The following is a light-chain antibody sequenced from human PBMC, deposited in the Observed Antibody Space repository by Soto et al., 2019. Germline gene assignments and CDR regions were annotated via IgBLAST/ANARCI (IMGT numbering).Light chain of an antibody. CDR1: SSDVGAYNY. Sequence: QSALTQPPSASGSPGQSVTISCTGTSSDVGAYNYVSWYQQHAGKAPKLVIYEVTKRHSGVPDRFSGSKSANTASLTVSGLQAEDEADYYCSSFASSNTWVFGGGTKLTVL. J-gene: IGLJ3*02. CDR2: EVT. V-gene: IGLV2-8*01. CDR3: SSFASSNTWV.